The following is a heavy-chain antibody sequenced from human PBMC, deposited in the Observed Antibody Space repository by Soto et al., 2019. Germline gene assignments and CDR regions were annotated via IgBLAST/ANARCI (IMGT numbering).Heavy chain of an antibody. CDR3: ARGLQVYDFWEGLDAFDI. CDR2: ISAYNGNT. CDR1: GYTFTSYG. D-gene: IGHD3-3*01. V-gene: IGHV1-18*01. J-gene: IGHJ3*02. Sequence: EASVKVSCKASGYTFTSYGISWVRQAPGQGLEWMGWISAYNGNTNYAQKLQGRVTMTTDTSTSTAYMELRSLRSDDTAVYYCARGLQVYDFWEGLDAFDIWGQGTMVTVSS.